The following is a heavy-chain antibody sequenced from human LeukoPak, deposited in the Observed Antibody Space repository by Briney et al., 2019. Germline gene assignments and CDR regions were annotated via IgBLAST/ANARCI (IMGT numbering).Heavy chain of an antibody. CDR1: GGSISSYY. D-gene: IGHD4-17*01. CDR3: ARVRSGPYGDYRIDY. J-gene: IGHJ4*02. CDR2: IYYSGST. V-gene: IGHV4-59*01. Sequence: PSGTLSLTCTVSGGSISSYYWSWIRQPPGKGLEWIGYIYYSGSTNYNPSLKSRVTISVDTSKNQFSLKLSSVTAADTAVYYCARVRSGPYGDYRIDYWGQGTLVTVSS.